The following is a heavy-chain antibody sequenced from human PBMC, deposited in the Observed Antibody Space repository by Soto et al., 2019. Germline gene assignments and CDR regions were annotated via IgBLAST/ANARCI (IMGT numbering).Heavy chain of an antibody. CDR1: GFPFRSHY. D-gene: IGHD2-21*01. CDR2: VYTGGNT. V-gene: IGHV3-66*01. CDR3: ARVVAQIDY. J-gene: IGHJ4*02. Sequence: GGSLRLSCAASGFPFRSHYMSWVRQAPGKGLEWVSLVYTGGNTHYEDSVKDRFIISRDDSQNMLFLQMNSLTVEDTGVYFCARVVAQIDYWGQGTLVTVSS.